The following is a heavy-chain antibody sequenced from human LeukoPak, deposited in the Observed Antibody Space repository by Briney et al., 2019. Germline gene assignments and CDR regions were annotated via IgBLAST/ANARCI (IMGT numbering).Heavy chain of an antibody. CDR1: GFTFSSCW. Sequence: PGGSLRLSCAASGFTFSSCWMSWVRQAPGKGLEWVANIRQDGSEKYYVDSVKGRFTVSRDNSKNTLNLQMNSLRAEDTAVYYCARELSYRFKAFDFWGQGTMVTVSS. CDR3: ARELSYRFKAFDF. V-gene: IGHV3-7*03. CDR2: IRQDGSEK. D-gene: IGHD3-16*02. J-gene: IGHJ3*01.